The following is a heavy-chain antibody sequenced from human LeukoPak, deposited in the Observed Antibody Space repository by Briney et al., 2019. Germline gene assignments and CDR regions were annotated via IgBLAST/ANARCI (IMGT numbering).Heavy chain of an antibody. D-gene: IGHD6-13*01. Sequence: GGSLRLSCAASGFNINIAWMTWVRQAPGKGLEWVANIKQDGSEKNYVDSVKGRFTISRDNAKNSLYLQMNSLRVEDTAVYYCAGPFSIAAADYWGRGTLVTVSS. CDR3: AGPFSIAAADY. V-gene: IGHV3-7*01. J-gene: IGHJ4*02. CDR1: GFNINIAW. CDR2: IKQDGSEK.